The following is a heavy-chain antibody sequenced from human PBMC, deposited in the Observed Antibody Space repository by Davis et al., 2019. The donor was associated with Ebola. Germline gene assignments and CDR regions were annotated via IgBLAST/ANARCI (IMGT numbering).Heavy chain of an antibody. V-gene: IGHV3-23*01. D-gene: IGHD2-15*01. J-gene: IGHJ5*02. CDR2: ISGSGGST. Sequence: GGSLRLSCAASGFTFSSYAMSWVRQAPGKGLEWVSAISGSGGSTYYADSVKGRFTISRDNAKNSLYLQMNSLRAEDTAVYYCARGGWDIVVVVAATPFDPWGQGTLVTVSS. CDR3: ARGGWDIVVVVAATPFDP. CDR1: GFTFSSYA.